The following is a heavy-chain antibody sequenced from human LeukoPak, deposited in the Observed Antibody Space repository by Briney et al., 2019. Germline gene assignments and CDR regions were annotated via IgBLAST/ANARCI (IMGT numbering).Heavy chain of an antibody. Sequence: SETLSLTCTVSGGSISSYYWSWIRQPAGKGLEWIGRTYTSGSTNYNPSLKSRVTISVDTSKNQFSLKLSSVTAADTAVYYCARDGVIVIPFDLWGQGTLVTVSS. D-gene: IGHD3-16*02. J-gene: IGHJ4*02. CDR2: TYTSGST. CDR3: ARDGVIVIPFDL. V-gene: IGHV4-4*07. CDR1: GGSISSYY.